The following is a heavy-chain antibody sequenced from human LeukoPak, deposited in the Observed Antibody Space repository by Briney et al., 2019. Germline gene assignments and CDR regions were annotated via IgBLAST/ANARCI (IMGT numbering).Heavy chain of an antibody. CDR3: ARHRVTTYYYYMDV. CDR2: INWNGGST. CDR1: GFTFDDYG. J-gene: IGHJ6*03. D-gene: IGHD4-11*01. Sequence: GGSLRLSCGASGFTFDDYGMSWVRQAPGKGLEWVSGINWNGGSTGYADSVKGRFTISRDNAKNSLYLQMNSLRAEDTALYHCARHRVTTYYYYMDVWGKGTTVTVSS. V-gene: IGHV3-20*01.